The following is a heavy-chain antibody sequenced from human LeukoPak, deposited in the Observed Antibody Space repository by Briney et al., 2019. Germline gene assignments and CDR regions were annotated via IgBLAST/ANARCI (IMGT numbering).Heavy chain of an antibody. CDR3: ARVGSSRFPYFQH. J-gene: IGHJ1*01. D-gene: IGHD6-19*01. V-gene: IGHV1-2*06. CDR2: INPNSGGT. Sequence: ASVKVSCKASGYTFTGYYMHWVRQAPGQGLEWMGRINPNSGGTNYAQKFQGRVTMTRDTSISTAYMELSRLRSDDTAVYYCARVGSSRFPYFQHWGQGTLVTVSS. CDR1: GYTFTGYY.